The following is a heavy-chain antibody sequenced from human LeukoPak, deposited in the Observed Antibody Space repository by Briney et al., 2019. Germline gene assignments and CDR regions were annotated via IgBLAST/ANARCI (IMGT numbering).Heavy chain of an antibody. V-gene: IGHV4-59*08. CDR2: ISYSGNT. Sequence: PSETLSLTCVVSGDSTGPYYWSWIRQAPGRTLEWIGYISYSGNTAYSPSLKSRVTISGDMSKIQFFLRMRSVTAADTAVYYCARHYDFWSGYQYYGMDIWGQGTTVTVSS. D-gene: IGHD3-3*01. CDR3: ARHYDFWSGYQYYGMDI. J-gene: IGHJ6*02. CDR1: GDSTGPYY.